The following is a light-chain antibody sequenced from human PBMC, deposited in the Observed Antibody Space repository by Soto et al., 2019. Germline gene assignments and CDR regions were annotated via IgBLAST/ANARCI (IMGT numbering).Light chain of an antibody. J-gene: IGKJ4*01. CDR3: IQHNSYPLT. CDR1: QGIRRD. Sequence: DIQMTQSPSSLSAPVGGRVTITCRASQGIRRDLGWYQQKPGKAPTRLIYAVSSLHSGVPSRFSGSGSGTEITLTISSLQPEDSATYYCIQHNSYPLTFVGGTKVEIK. CDR2: AVS. V-gene: IGKV1-17*01.